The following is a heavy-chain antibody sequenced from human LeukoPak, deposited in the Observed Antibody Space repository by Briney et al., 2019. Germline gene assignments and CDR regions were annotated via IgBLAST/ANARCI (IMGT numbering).Heavy chain of an antibody. Sequence: GGSLRLSCAASGFTFSDYYMSWIRQAPGKGLEWVSYISSSGSTIYYADSVKGRFTISRDNSKNTLYLQMNSLRAEDTAVYYCAKDAPKGYSGYDLIDYWGQGTLVTVSS. CDR1: GFTFSDYY. CDR3: AKDAPKGYSGYDLIDY. J-gene: IGHJ4*02. CDR2: ISSSGSTI. V-gene: IGHV3-11*04. D-gene: IGHD5-12*01.